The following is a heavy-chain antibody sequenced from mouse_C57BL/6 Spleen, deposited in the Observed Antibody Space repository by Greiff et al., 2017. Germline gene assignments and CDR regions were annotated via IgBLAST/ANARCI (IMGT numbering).Heavy chain of an antibody. J-gene: IGHJ3*01. CDR1: GFTFTSYW. D-gene: IGHD2-14*01. CDR2: IYPGSGST. CDR3: ARGEYDGGWFAD. Sequence: QVQLQQPGAELVQPGASVKMSCKASGFTFTSYWIPWVKQRPGQGLEWIGDIYPGSGSTNYNEKFKGKATLTVAPSSSTAYMQHSSLTAEDSAVYYCARGEYDGGWFADWGQGTLVTVSA. V-gene: IGHV1-55*01.